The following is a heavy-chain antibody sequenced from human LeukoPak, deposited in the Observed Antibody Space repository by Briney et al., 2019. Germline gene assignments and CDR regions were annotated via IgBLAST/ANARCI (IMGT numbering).Heavy chain of an antibody. J-gene: IGHJ4*02. CDR3: ARAGGGSSHGFCDS. D-gene: IGHD6-6*01. Sequence: PGGSLRLSCAASGFTFSSYSMNWVRQAPGKGLEWVSSISSSSSYIYYADSVKGRFTISRDNAKNSLYLQMNSLRAEDTAVYYCARAGGGSSHGFCDSWGPGALVTASS. CDR2: ISSSSSYI. CDR1: GFTFSSYS. V-gene: IGHV3-21*01.